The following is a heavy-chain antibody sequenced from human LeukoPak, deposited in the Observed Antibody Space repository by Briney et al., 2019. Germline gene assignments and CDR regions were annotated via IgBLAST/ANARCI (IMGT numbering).Heavy chain of an antibody. J-gene: IGHJ4*02. CDR1: GFTFSSYG. Sequence: GGSLRLSCAASGFTFSSYGMHWVRQAPGKGLEWVAFIRSDGSNQYYADSVKGRFTMSRDNSKNTLHLQMNSLRAEDTAVYYCAKDWSWGFEYWGQGTLVTVSS. CDR2: IRSDGSNQ. D-gene: IGHD1-26*01. CDR3: AKDWSWGFEY. V-gene: IGHV3-30*02.